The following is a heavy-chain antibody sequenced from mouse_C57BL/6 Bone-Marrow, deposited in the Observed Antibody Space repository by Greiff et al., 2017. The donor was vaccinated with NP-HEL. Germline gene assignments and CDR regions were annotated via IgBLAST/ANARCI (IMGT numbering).Heavy chain of an antibody. CDR3: ARGGYDYDCGYFDV. J-gene: IGHJ1*03. CDR2: INPNNGGT. CDR1: GYTFTDYN. Sequence: VQLQQSGPELVKPGASVKMSCKASGYTFTDYNMHWVKQSHGKSLEWIGYINPNNGGTSYNQKFKGKATLTVNKSSSTAYMELRSLTSEDSAVYYCARGGYDYDCGYFDVWGTGTTVTVSA. V-gene: IGHV1-22*01. D-gene: IGHD2-4*01.